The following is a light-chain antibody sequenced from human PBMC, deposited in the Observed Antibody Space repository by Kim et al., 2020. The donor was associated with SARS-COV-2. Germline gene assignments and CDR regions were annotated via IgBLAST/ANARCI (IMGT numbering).Light chain of an antibody. CDR1: QSVSTY. Sequence: PGERATLSCRASQSVSTYLAWYQQKPGQAPRLLIYGASTRATGIPGRFSGSGSGTEFTLTISSLQSEDFAVYYCQQYNNWPPLTFGGGTKVDIK. J-gene: IGKJ4*01. V-gene: IGKV3-15*01. CDR2: GAS. CDR3: QQYNNWPPLT.